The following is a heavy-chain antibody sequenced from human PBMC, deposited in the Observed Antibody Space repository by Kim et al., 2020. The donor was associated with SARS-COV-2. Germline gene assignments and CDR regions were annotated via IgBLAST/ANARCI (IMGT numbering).Heavy chain of an antibody. Sequence: GGSLRLSCAASGFIFSNAWMSWVRQAPGKGLEWVGRIKSKSDGGTTDYAAPVKGRFTISRDDSKDTMYLQMNTLKTEDTAVYYCITRPYRNWGQGTLVTVSS. V-gene: IGHV3-15*01. D-gene: IGHD2-2*02. CDR1: GFIFSNAW. CDR3: ITRPYRN. CDR2: IKSKSDGGTT. J-gene: IGHJ4*02.